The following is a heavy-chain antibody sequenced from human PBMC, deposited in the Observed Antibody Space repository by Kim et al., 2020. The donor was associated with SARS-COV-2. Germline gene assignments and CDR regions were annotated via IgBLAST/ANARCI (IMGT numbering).Heavy chain of an antibody. Sequence: SETLSLTCTVSGGSISSSSYYWGWIRQPPGKGLEWIGSVSYSGGTYYNPSPKSRVTISVDTSKNQFSLKLSSVTAADTAVYYCAREKTAIAGAGTVNWFDPWGQGTLVTVAS. CDR2: VSYSGGT. V-gene: IGHV4-39*07. CDR1: GGSISSSSYY. J-gene: IGHJ5*02. D-gene: IGHD6-19*01. CDR3: AREKTAIAGAGTVNWFDP.